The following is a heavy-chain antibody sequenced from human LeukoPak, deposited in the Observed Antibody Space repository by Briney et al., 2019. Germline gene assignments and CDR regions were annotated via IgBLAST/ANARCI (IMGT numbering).Heavy chain of an antibody. D-gene: IGHD3-10*01. CDR2: ISGSGCST. CDR3: AIGFVVTRRGINSCSYYMDV. CDR1: GITFRRYP. Sequence: GGSLRLSCVSSGITFRRYPMTWVRQAPGKGLEWVAGISGSGCSTYYADSVKGRFNISRDNSKNTLSLQMNSLRVEDTAVYYCAIGFVVTRRGINSCSYYMDVWGQGTTVTVSS. V-gene: IGHV3-23*01. J-gene: IGHJ6*03.